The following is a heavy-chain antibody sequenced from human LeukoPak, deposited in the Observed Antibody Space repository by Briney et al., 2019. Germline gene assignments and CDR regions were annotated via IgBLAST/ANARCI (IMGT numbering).Heavy chain of an antibody. CDR1: GFTFSNYG. Sequence: AGGSLRLSCAASGFTFSNYGMSWVRQAPGKGLEWVSTISRGGVTTYYADSVKGRFTISRDNSKNTVYLQMNRLRAEDTAIYYCAKRAIDSSGYDYYFDYWGQGTLVTVSS. D-gene: IGHD3-22*01. CDR3: AKRAIDSSGYDYYFDY. CDR2: ISRGGVTT. V-gene: IGHV3-23*01. J-gene: IGHJ4*02.